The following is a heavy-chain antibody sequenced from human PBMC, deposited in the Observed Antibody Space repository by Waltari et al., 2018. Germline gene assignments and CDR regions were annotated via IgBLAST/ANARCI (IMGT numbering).Heavy chain of an antibody. V-gene: IGHV1-8*01. CDR1: GYTFTSYD. Sequence: QVQLVQSGAEVKKPGASVTVSCKASGYTFTSYDIHWVRQATGQGLEGMGWMNPNSGNTGYAQKFQGRVTMTRNTSISTAYMELSSLRSEDTAVYYCARSRYSSGLYRGAFDIWGQGTMVTVSS. D-gene: IGHD6-19*01. J-gene: IGHJ3*02. CDR2: MNPNSGNT. CDR3: ARSRYSSGLYRGAFDI.